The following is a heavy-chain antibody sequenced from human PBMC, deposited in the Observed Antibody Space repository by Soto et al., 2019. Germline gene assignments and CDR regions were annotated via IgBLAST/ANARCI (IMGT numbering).Heavy chain of an antibody. D-gene: IGHD3-16*02. CDR2: ISYDGSNK. Sequence: GGSLRLSCAASGFTFSSYAMHWVRQAPGKGLEWVAVISYDGSNKYYADSVKGRFTISRDNSKNTLYLQMNSLRAEDTAVYYCAREGVGGLRLGELSLSAFDIWGQGTMVTVSS. V-gene: IGHV3-30-3*01. CDR1: GFTFSSYA. J-gene: IGHJ3*02. CDR3: AREGVGGLRLGELSLSAFDI.